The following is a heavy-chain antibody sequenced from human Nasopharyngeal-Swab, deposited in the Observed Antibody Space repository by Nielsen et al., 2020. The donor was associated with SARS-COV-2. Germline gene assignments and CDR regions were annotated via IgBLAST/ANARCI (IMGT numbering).Heavy chain of an antibody. CDR3: ARDPPLLESGYSYGFPRFDY. CDR2: ISAYNGNT. Sequence: ASVKVSCKASGYTFTSYGISGVRQAPGQGREWMGWISAYNGNTNYAQKLQGRVTMTTDTSTSTAYMELRSLRSDDTAVYYCARDPPLLESGYSYGFPRFDYWGQGTLVTVSS. CDR1: GYTFTSYG. J-gene: IGHJ4*02. V-gene: IGHV1-18*01. D-gene: IGHD5-18*01.